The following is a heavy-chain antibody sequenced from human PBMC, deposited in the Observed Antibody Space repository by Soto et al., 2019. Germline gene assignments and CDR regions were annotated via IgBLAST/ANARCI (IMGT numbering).Heavy chain of an antibody. D-gene: IGHD2-15*01. J-gene: IGHJ4*02. CDR2: ISGSGGST. Sequence: EVQLLESGGGLVQPGGSLRLSCAASEFTFSSYAMSWVRQAPGKGLEWVTAISGSGGSTYYADSVKGRFTISRDTSKNTLYLQMNSLRAEDTAVYYCAKGLRGYCSGGSCFPTNFDYWGQGTLVTVSS. V-gene: IGHV3-23*01. CDR1: EFTFSSYA. CDR3: AKGLRGYCSGGSCFPTNFDY.